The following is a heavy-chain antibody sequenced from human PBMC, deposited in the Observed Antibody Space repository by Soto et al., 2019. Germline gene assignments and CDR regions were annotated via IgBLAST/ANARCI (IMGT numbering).Heavy chain of an antibody. CDR2: IDPSDSYT. CDR3: AKVPGIAVAGPTGVDY. V-gene: IGHV5-10-1*01. D-gene: IGHD6-19*01. Sequence: LGESLKISCKGSGYSFTSYWISWVRQMPGKGLEWMGRIDPSDSYTNYSPSFQGHVTISADKSISTAYLQWSSLKASDTAMYYCAKVPGIAVAGPTGVDYWGQGTLVTVSS. J-gene: IGHJ4*02. CDR1: GYSFTSYW.